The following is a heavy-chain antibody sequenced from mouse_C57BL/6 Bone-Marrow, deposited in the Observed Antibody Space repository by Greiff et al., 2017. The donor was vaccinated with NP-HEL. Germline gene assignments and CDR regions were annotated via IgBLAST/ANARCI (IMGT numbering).Heavy chain of an antibody. CDR2: IHPSDSDT. V-gene: IGHV1-74*01. Sequence: QVQLQQPGAELVKPGASVKVSCKASGYTFTSYWMHWVKQRPGQGLEWIGRIHPSDSDTNYNQKFKGKATLTVDQSSSTAYMQLSSLTSEDSAVYYCAIWGYGWLLRRDAMDYWGQGTSVTVSS. J-gene: IGHJ4*01. D-gene: IGHD2-3*01. CDR1: GYTFTSYW. CDR3: AIWGYGWLLRRDAMDY.